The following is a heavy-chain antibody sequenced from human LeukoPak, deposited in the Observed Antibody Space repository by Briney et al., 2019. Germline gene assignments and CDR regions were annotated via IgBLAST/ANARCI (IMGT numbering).Heavy chain of an antibody. J-gene: IGHJ4*02. CDR1: GGSISSSSYY. D-gene: IGHD5-18*01. CDR2: IYYSGST. CDR3: ARDIGYSYGYDY. V-gene: IGHV4-39*07. Sequence: VKPSETLSLTCTVSGGSISSSSYYWGWIRQPPGKGLEWIGSIYYSGSTYYNPSLKSRVTISVDTSKNQFSLKLSSVTAADTAVYYCARDIGYSYGYDYWGQGTLVTVSS.